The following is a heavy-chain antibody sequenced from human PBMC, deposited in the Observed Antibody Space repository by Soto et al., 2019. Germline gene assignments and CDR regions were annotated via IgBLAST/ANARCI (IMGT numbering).Heavy chain of an antibody. J-gene: IGHJ4*02. CDR3: ARMFGSYYAHNFDY. CDR1: GFSLRNASMG. CDR2: IFSNDER. Sequence: SGSTLVNPPETLTLTCTVSGFSLRNASMGVSWIRQPPGKALEWLAHIFSNDERSYSTSLKSRLTISKDTSKSQVVLTMTNMDPVDTATYYCARMFGSYYAHNFDYWGQGTLVTAPQ. D-gene: IGHD1-26*01. V-gene: IGHV2-26*01.